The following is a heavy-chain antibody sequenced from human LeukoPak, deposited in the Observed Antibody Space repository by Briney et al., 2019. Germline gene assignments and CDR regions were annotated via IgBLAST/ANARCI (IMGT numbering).Heavy chain of an antibody. CDR3: ARGATVTTWSYYYGMDV. D-gene: IGHD4-17*01. CDR2: ISSTSSYI. CDR1: GFTFSNYN. V-gene: IGHV3-21*06. Sequence: GGSLKLSCAASGFTFSNYNFYWVRQAPGKGLEWVSSISSTSSYIYYADSVKGRFTISRDNAKNSLYLQMNSLRSEDTAAYYCARGATVTTWSYYYGMDVWGQGTTVTVSS. J-gene: IGHJ6*02.